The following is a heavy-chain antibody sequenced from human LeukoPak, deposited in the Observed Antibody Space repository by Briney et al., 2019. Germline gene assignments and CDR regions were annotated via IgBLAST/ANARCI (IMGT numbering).Heavy chain of an antibody. Sequence: GGSLRLSCVASGLTFGNYGMNWVRHAPGQGLEWVSSIGGSGSTTYYADSVRGRFTISRDNSKNSMYLQMSSLRAEDTAIYYCAEVESSYCRIWGQGTLVTVSS. J-gene: IGHJ4*02. V-gene: IGHV3-23*01. CDR3: AEVESSYCRI. D-gene: IGHD3-10*01. CDR2: IGGSGSTT. CDR1: GLTFGNYG.